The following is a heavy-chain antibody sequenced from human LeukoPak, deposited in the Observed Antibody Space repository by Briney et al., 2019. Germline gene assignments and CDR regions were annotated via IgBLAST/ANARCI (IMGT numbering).Heavy chain of an antibody. CDR1: GGSFSGYY. J-gene: IGHJ4*02. CDR2: ISHNENT. Sequence: SETLSLTCAVYGGSFSGYYWNWIRQPPGKGLEWIGEISHNENTNYSPSLKSRLTISIDTSKNQFSLKLSSVTAADTAVYYCAMGYCSSTSCQTLDYWGQGTLVTVSS. V-gene: IGHV4-34*01. CDR3: AMGYCSSTSCQTLDY. D-gene: IGHD2-2*01.